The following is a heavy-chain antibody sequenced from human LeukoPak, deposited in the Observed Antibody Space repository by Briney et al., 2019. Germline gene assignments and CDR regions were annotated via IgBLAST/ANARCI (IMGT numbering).Heavy chain of an antibody. CDR1: GFTFGSYA. D-gene: IGHD3-9*01. CDR3: ARGGRLRYFNWLSPWYMDV. CDR2: ISGSGGSP. J-gene: IGHJ6*03. Sequence: GGSLRLSCAASGFTFGSYAMSWVRQAPGKGLEWVSTISGSGGSPYYADSVKGRFTISRDNAKNSLYLQMNSLRAEDTAVYYCARGGRLRYFNWLSPWYMDVWGKGTTVTISS. V-gene: IGHV3-23*01.